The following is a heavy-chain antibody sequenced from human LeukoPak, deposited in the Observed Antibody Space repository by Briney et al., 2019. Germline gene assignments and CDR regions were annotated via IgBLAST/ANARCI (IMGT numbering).Heavy chain of an antibody. Sequence: SETLSLTCAVYGGSFSGYYWSWIRQPPGKGLEWIGEINHSGSTNYNPSLKSRVTISVDTSKNRFSLKLSSVTAADTAVYYCARGLEVTRYFDLWGRGTLVTVSS. CDR2: INHSGST. CDR3: ARGLEVTRYFDL. CDR1: GGSFSGYY. D-gene: IGHD3-3*01. J-gene: IGHJ2*01. V-gene: IGHV4-34*01.